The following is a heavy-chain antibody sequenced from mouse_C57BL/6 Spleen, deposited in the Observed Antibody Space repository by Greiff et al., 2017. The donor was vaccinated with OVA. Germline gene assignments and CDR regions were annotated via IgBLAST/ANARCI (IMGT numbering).Heavy chain of an antibody. CDR3: ASPDYYGSSYGYAMDY. V-gene: IGHV5-4*03. CDR1: GFTFSSYA. D-gene: IGHD1-1*01. J-gene: IGHJ4*01. CDR2: ISDGGSYT. Sequence: EVMLVESGGGLVKPGGSLKLSCAASGFTFSSYAMSWVRQTPEKRLEWVATISDGGSYTYYPDNVKGRFTISRDNAKNNLYLQMSHLKSEDTAMYYGASPDYYGSSYGYAMDYGGQGTSATVSS.